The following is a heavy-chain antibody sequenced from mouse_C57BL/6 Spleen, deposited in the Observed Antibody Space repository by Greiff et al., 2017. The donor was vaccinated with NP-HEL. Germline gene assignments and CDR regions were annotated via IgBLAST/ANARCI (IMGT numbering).Heavy chain of an antibody. CDR1: GFSLTSYG. Sequence: VKLQESGPGLVAPSQSLSITCTVSGFSLTSYGVSWVRQPPGKGLEWLGVIWGDGSTNYHSALISRLSISKDNSKSQVFLKLNSLQTDDTATYYCAKNPNPITTVVGYFDYWGQGTTLTVSS. V-gene: IGHV2-3*01. D-gene: IGHD1-1*01. J-gene: IGHJ2*01. CDR3: AKNPNPITTVVGYFDY. CDR2: IWGDGST.